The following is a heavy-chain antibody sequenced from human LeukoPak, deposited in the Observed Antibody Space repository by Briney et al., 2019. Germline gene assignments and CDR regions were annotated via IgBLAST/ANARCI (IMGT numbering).Heavy chain of an antibody. D-gene: IGHD6-19*01. J-gene: IGHJ4*02. Sequence: SQTLSLTCSVSGGSISGGDYYWSWIRQSPGKGLEWIGNIYYSGTTTYNPSLKSRVTISVDTSKNQFSLKLSSVTAADTAVYYCARAYSSGWYIFWGQGTLVTVSS. V-gene: IGHV4-30-4*01. CDR2: IYYSGTT. CDR3: ARAYSSGWYIF. CDR1: GGSISGGDYY.